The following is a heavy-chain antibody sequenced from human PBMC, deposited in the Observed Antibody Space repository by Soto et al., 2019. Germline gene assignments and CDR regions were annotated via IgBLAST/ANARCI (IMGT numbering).Heavy chain of an antibody. Sequence: EVQLLESGGGLVQPGGSLRLSCAASGFTFSTYVMTWVRQAPGKGLEWVSAISASGGDTYYADSVKGRFTISRDNSKNTVYLQVNSLRVEDTAVYYCVKWGWLDDYGAKGTLVTVSA. J-gene: IGHJ4*02. CDR3: VKWGWLDDY. CDR2: ISASGGDT. D-gene: IGHD6-19*01. CDR1: GFTFSTYV. V-gene: IGHV3-23*01.